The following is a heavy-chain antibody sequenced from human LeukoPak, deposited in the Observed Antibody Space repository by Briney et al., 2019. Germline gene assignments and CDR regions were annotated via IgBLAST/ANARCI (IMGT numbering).Heavy chain of an antibody. V-gene: IGHV3-33*01. D-gene: IGHD4-17*01. Sequence: GGSLRLSCAASGFTFSSYGMHWVRQAPGKGLEWVAVIWYDGSNKYYADSVKGRFTISRDNSKNTLYLQMNSLRAEDTAVYYCARGGSGGDDAFDIWGQGTKVTVSS. CDR1: GFTFSSYG. CDR3: ARGGSGGDDAFDI. CDR2: IWYDGSNK. J-gene: IGHJ3*02.